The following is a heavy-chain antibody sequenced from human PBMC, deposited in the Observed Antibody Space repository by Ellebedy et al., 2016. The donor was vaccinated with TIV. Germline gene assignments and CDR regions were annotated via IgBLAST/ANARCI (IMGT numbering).Heavy chain of an antibody. CDR1: GGSISSSSYY. D-gene: IGHD1-26*01. J-gene: IGHJ3*02. V-gene: IGHV4-61*01. CDR3: ARDGDSGSYYENAFDI. Sequence: SETLSLTCTVSGGSISSSSYYWGWIRQPPGKGLEWIGYIYYSGSTNYNPSLKSRVTISIDTSKNQFSLKLSSVTAADTAVYYCARDGDSGSYYENAFDIWGQGTMVTVSS. CDR2: IYYSGST.